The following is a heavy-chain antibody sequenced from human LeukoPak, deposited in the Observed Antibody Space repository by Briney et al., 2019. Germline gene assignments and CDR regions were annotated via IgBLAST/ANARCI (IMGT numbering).Heavy chain of an antibody. CDR3: ANWIDTLGYCSSTSCYTDDY. CDR2: IRYDGSNK. CDR1: GFTFSSYA. V-gene: IGHV3-30*02. Sequence: PGGSLRLSCAASGFTFSSYAMSWVRQAPGKGLEWVAFIRYDGSNKYYADSVKGRFTISRDNSKNTLYLQMNSLRAEDTAVYYCANWIDTLGYCSSTSCYTDDYWGQGTLVTVSS. D-gene: IGHD2-2*02. J-gene: IGHJ4*02.